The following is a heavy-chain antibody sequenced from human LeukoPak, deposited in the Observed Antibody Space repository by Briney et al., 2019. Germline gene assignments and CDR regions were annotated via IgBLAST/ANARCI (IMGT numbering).Heavy chain of an antibody. CDR2: IRSKANSYAT. D-gene: IGHD4-17*01. Sequence: GGSLRLSCAASGFTFSGSAMHWVRQASGKGLEWVGRIRSKANSYATAYAASVKGRFTISRDDSKNTAYLQMNSLKTEDTAVYSGTSLDYDSFDYWGQGPLVTVSS. J-gene: IGHJ4*02. CDR3: TSLDYDSFDY. CDR1: GFTFSGSA. V-gene: IGHV3-73*01.